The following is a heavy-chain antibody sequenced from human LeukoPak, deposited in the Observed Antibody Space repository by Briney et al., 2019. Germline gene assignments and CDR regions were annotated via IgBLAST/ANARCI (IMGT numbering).Heavy chain of an antibody. CDR3: VRGRFIAGAGD. CDR1: GFTFTIYD. V-gene: IGHV1-8*01. J-gene: IGHJ1*01. CDR2: MNGNSGDT. D-gene: IGHD1-26*01. Sequence: ASVKVSCKTSGFTFTIYDINWVLQATGQGLEWMGWMNGNSGDTGYAQKFQGRVTMTRNTPISTAYMELSNLRSEDTAVYYCVRGRFIAGAGDWGQGTPVTVPS.